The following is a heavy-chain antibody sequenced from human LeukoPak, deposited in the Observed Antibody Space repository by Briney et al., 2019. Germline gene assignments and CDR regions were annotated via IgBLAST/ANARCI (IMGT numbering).Heavy chain of an antibody. D-gene: IGHD6-19*01. Sequence: PRGSLRLSCAASGFTFSSYAMSWVRQAPGKGLEWVSVIYGGGSTYYADSVKGRFTISRDNSKNTLYLQMNSLRAEDTAGYYCARSPAQAVAGTLYYYYMDVWGKGTTVTISS. V-gene: IGHV3-53*01. CDR3: ARSPAQAVAGTLYYYYMDV. CDR1: GFTFSSYA. J-gene: IGHJ6*03. CDR2: IYGGGST.